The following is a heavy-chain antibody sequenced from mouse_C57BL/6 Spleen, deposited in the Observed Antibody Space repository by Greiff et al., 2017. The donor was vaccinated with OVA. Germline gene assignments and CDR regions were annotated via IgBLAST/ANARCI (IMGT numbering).Heavy chain of an antibody. CDR1: GFSLTSYA. CDR2: LWTGGGT. CDR3: DTSYYGSPSWYVDV. Sequence: VQLVESGPGLVAPSQSLSITCTVSGFSLTSYAISWVRQPPGKGLEWLGVLWTGGGTNYNSALKSRLSISQHNSKSQVFLKMNSLQTEDIARDDCDTSYYGSPSWYVDVWGTGTTVTVSS. D-gene: IGHD1-1*01. J-gene: IGHJ1*03. V-gene: IGHV2-9-1*01.